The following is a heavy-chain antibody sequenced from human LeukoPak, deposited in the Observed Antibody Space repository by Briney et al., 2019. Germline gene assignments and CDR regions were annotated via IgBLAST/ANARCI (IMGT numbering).Heavy chain of an antibody. D-gene: IGHD4-23*01. CDR2: FSYSGNT. Sequence: SETLSLTCGVSGGSISSGSYYWGWIRQPPGKGLEWIGTFSYSGNTYYNPSLRSRVTISVDTSKNLFSLKLSSVTAADTAVYYCARHRAIYGGGDYWGQGALVTVSS. CDR3: ARHRAIYGGGDY. CDR1: GGSISSGSYY. J-gene: IGHJ4*02. V-gene: IGHV4-39*01.